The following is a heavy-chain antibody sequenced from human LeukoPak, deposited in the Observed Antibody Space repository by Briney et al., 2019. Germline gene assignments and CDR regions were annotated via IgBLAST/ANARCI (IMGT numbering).Heavy chain of an antibody. CDR1: GFTFSSYA. D-gene: IGHD3-22*01. Sequence: GGSLRLSCAASGFTFSSYAMSWVRQAPGKGLEWGSAIGGSGGSTYYADSVKGQFTISRDNSKNTLYLQMNSLRAEDTAVYYCAKSPYYYDSSGYYYSWGQGTLVTVSS. V-gene: IGHV3-23*01. J-gene: IGHJ4*02. CDR3: AKSPYYYDSSGYYYS. CDR2: IGGSGGST.